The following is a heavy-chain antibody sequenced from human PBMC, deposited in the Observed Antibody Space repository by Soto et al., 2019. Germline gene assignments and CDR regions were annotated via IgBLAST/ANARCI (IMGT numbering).Heavy chain of an antibody. J-gene: IGHJ4*02. CDR2: ISGTGGTT. CDR3: AKDLEGIAEGGTIYDY. V-gene: IGHV3-23*01. Sequence: EVQLLESGGGLVQPGGSLRLSCAASGFTFITYAMSWVRQAPGKGLEYVSAISGTGGTTYYADSVKGRFIVSRDNSKNTLYLQMSSLRAEDTAVYYCAKDLEGIAEGGTIYDYWGQGTLVTVSS. D-gene: IGHD6-13*01. CDR1: GFTFITYA.